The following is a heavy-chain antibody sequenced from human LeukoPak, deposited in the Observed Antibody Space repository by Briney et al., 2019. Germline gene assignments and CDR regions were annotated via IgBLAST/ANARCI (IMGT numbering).Heavy chain of an antibody. V-gene: IGHV3-30-3*01. CDR2: ISYDGSNK. Sequence: GGSLRLSCAASGFTFSSYAMHWVRQAPGKGLEWVAVISYDGSNKYYADSVKGRFTISRDNSKNTLYLQMNSLRAEDTAVYYCARDIVGGVEYYFDYWGQGTLVTVSS. D-gene: IGHD3-16*01. CDR1: GFTFSSYA. J-gene: IGHJ4*02. CDR3: ARDIVGGVEYYFDY.